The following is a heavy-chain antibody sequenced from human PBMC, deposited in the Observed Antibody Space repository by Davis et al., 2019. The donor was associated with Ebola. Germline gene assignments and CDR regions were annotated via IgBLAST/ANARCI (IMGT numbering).Heavy chain of an antibody. CDR1: GFTFSSYA. Sequence: GGSLRLSCAASGFTFSSYAMHWVRQAPGKGLERVAVISYDGSNKYYADSVKGRFTISRDDSKNTAYLQMNSLKTEDTAVYYCTSTTNLIDYWGQGTLVTVSS. CDR3: TSTTNLIDY. V-gene: IGHV3-30-3*01. CDR2: ISYDGSNK. D-gene: IGHD1-26*01. J-gene: IGHJ4*02.